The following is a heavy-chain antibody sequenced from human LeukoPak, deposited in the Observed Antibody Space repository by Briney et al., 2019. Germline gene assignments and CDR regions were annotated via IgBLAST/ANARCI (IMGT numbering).Heavy chain of an antibody. CDR3: VKGMEDYDILTGVLDV. Sequence: GGSLRLSCSASGFTCSTYAMHWVRQAPGKGLGYVSAISTNGGSTYYADSVRGRFTISRDNSKNTLYLQMSSLRPEDTAVYYCVKGMEDYDILTGVLDVWGQGTTVTVSS. V-gene: IGHV3-64D*06. CDR2: ISTNGGST. D-gene: IGHD3-9*01. J-gene: IGHJ6*02. CDR1: GFTCSTYA.